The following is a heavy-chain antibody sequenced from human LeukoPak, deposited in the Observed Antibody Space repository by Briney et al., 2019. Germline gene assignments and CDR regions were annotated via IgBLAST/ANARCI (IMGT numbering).Heavy chain of an antibody. V-gene: IGHV4-34*01. J-gene: IGHJ4*02. CDR3: AKRFAGPSIRSEYYFDY. CDR2: INHSGST. CDR1: GGSFSGYY. Sequence: SETLSLTCAVYGGSFSGYYWSWIRQPPGKGLEWIGEINHSGSTNYNPSLKSRVTISRDTSKNTLYLQMNSLNAEDTAVYYCAKRFAGPSIRSEYYFDYWGQGTLVTVSS. D-gene: IGHD3-3*02.